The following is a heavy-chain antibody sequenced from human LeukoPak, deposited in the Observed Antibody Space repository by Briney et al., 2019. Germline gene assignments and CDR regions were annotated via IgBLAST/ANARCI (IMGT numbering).Heavy chain of an antibody. Sequence: SQTLSLTCNVSGDSISRGHYYWSWIRQPAGQGLEWVGHIFTSGSTNYNPSLKSRLTLSVDTSKNQFSLRLSSVTAADTAMYYCARGGGTGEYDFWTGSQNYYGMAVWGQGTAVTVSS. CDR3: ARGGGTGEYDFWTGSQNYYGMAV. V-gene: IGHV4-61*09. CDR2: IFTSGST. D-gene: IGHD3-3*01. J-gene: IGHJ6*02. CDR1: GDSISRGHYY.